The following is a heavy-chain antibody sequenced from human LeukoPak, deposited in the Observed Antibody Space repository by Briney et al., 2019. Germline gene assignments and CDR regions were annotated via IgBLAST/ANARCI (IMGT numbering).Heavy chain of an antibody. CDR3: ARDLSAGGSPEGKNTFDI. D-gene: IGHD6-13*01. Sequence: CKAXGYTFTGYYMHWVRQAPGQGLEWMGWINPNSGGTNYAQKFQGWVTMTRDTSISTAYMELSRLRSDDTAVYYCARDLSAGGSPEGKNTFDIWGQGTMVTVSS. J-gene: IGHJ3*02. CDR2: INPNSGGT. CDR1: GYTFTGYY. V-gene: IGHV1-2*04.